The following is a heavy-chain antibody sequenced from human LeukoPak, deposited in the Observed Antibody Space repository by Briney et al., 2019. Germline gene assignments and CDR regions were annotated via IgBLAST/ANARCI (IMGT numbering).Heavy chain of an antibody. Sequence: GGSLRFSCAASGFTFTDYGLHWVRQAPGKWLEWVANIKQDGSEKYYVDSVKGRFTISRDNAKNSLYLQMNSLRAEDTAVYYCARDLLVEGYWGQGTLVTVSS. V-gene: IGHV3-7*01. CDR2: IKQDGSEK. CDR3: ARDLLVEGY. CDR1: GFTFTDYG. D-gene: IGHD2-2*01. J-gene: IGHJ4*02.